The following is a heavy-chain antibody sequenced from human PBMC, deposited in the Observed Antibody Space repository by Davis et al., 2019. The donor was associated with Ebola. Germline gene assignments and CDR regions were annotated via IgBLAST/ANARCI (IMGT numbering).Heavy chain of an antibody. D-gene: IGHD2-8*01. J-gene: IGHJ4*02. CDR2: MNPNSGNT. CDR1: GYTFTSYD. Sequence: AASVPVSCMASGYTFTSYDIHWVRPATGQGLEWMGWMNPNSGNTGYAQKFQGRVTMTRNTSISTAYMELSSLRSDDTAVYYCARIERGCMLFGGQGTLVTVSS. V-gene: IGHV1-8*01. CDR3: ARIERGCMLF.